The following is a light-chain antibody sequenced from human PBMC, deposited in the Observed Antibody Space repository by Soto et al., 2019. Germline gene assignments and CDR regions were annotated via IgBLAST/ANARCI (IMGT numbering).Light chain of an antibody. J-gene: IGLJ1*01. V-gene: IGLV2-8*01. Sequence: QSALTQPPSASGSPGQSVTISCTGTSSDVGAHNFVSRHQQHPGKAPKLMVYEVSKRPSGVPDRFSGSKSGNTASLTVSGLQAEDEADYYCSSYAGSNNYVFGTGTKVTVL. CDR2: EVS. CDR3: SSYAGSNNYV. CDR1: SSDVGAHNF.